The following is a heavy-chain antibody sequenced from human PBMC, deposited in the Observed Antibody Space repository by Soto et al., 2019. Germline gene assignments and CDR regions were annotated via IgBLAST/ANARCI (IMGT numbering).Heavy chain of an antibody. D-gene: IGHD3-10*01. V-gene: IGHV4-4*07. CDR3: ARLLLWFGEPNDAFDI. CDR1: GGSISSYY. Sequence: PSETLSITCTVSGGSISSYYWSWIRQPAGKGLEWIGRIYTSGSTNHSPSLKSRVTMSVDTSKNQFSLKLSSVTAADTAVYYCARLLLWFGEPNDAFDIWGQGTMVTVSS. CDR2: IYTSGST. J-gene: IGHJ3*02.